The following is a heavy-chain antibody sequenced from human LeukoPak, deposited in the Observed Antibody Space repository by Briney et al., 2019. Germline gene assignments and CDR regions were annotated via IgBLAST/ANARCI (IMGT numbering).Heavy chain of an antibody. CDR1: RGSISGSIRSYY. J-gene: IGHJ6*03. Sequence: SETLSLTCTVSRGSISGSIRSYYWSWLRQPPGKGLEWIGEINQSGSTNYNPSLKSRVTISVDTSKNQFSLKLSSVTAADTAVYYCARVLRGWLPPYYYYMDVWGKGTTVTVSS. D-gene: IGHD5-12*01. CDR3: ARVLRGWLPPYYYYMDV. V-gene: IGHV4-34*01. CDR2: INQSGST.